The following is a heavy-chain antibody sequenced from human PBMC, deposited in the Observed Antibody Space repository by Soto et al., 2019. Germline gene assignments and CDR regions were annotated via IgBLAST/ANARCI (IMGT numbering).Heavy chain of an antibody. CDR2: ITRDGSST. D-gene: IGHD5-18*01. CDR1: GFSLSDYW. CDR3: ARGANGYYYFDY. Sequence: EVQLVESGGGLVQPGGSLRLSCAASGFSLSDYWMHWVRQAPGEGLVWLSRITRDGSSTNYADSVKGRFTISRDNAKNTLYWQVNSLRGEDTAVYYCARGANGYYYFDYWGQGTLVTVSS. V-gene: IGHV3-74*01. J-gene: IGHJ4*02.